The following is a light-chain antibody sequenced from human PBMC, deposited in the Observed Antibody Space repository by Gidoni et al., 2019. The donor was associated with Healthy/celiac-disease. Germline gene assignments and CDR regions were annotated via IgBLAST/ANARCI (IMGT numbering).Light chain of an antibody. CDR2: GAS. CDR1: QSVSSSY. CDR3: QQYGSSPLT. V-gene: IGKV3-20*01. J-gene: IGKJ4*01. Sequence: EIVSTQSPGTLSLSPGERATLSCRASQSVSSSYLAWYQQKPGQAPRLLTYGASSRATGIPDRFSGSGSGTDFTLTISRLEPEDFAVYYCQQYGSSPLTFGGGTKVEIK.